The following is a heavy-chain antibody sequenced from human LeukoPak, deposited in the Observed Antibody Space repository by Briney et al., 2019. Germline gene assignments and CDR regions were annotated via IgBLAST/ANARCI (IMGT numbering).Heavy chain of an antibody. V-gene: IGHV1-69*01. D-gene: IGHD1-1*01. J-gene: IGHJ6*03. Sequence: GGSLRLSCAASGFTFSSYAISWVRQAAGQGLEWMGGIIPIFGTANYAQKFQGRVTITADESTSTAYMELSSLRSEDTAVYYCAKDGNWNDEKGVNYYYMDVWGKGTTVTVSS. CDR1: GFTFSSYA. CDR2: IIPIFGTA. CDR3: AKDGNWNDEKGVNYYYMDV.